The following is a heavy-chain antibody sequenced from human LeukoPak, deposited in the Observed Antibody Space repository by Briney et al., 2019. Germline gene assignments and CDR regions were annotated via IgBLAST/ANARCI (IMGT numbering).Heavy chain of an antibody. CDR2: SDPSDSET. CDR3: ARQTAMGRSGDS. CDR1: GYSFTSYW. D-gene: IGHD5-18*01. J-gene: IGHJ5*02. V-gene: IGHV5-51*01. Sequence: PGESLKISCKASGYSFTSYWIGGVRQMPGKGLEWMGISDPSDSETRCTPSFQGQVTISVDKSLTTADLQWNSLKASDTAMYYCARQTAMGRSGDSWGQGTLVTVSS.